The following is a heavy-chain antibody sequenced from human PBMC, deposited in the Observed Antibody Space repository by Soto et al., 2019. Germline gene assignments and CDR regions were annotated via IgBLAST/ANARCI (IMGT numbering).Heavy chain of an antibody. CDR2: ISGSGGST. Sequence: EVQLLESGGGLVQPGGSLRLSCAASGFTFSSYAMSWVRQAPGKGLEWVSAISGSGGSTYYADSVKGRFTISRDNSKNTLSMQINSLGVGDTAVYCCAKSHGYVWGSYRYPHYYGLDVWGQGTPVPVSS. CDR1: GFTFSSYA. J-gene: IGHJ6*02. CDR3: AKSHGYVWGSYRYPHYYGLDV. V-gene: IGHV3-23*01. D-gene: IGHD3-16*02.